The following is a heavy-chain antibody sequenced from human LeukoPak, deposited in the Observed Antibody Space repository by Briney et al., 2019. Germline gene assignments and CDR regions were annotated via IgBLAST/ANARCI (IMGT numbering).Heavy chain of an antibody. V-gene: IGHV3-23*01. Sequence: GGSLRLSCVASGFTLRSYVMNWVRQTPGKGLEWVSSISGSGDTTYYADSVKGRFTISRDNSKNTLYLQMNSLRAEDTAVYFCAKDQTPYYWGQGTLVTVSS. CDR2: ISGSGDTT. J-gene: IGHJ4*02. CDR3: AKDQTPYY. CDR1: GFTLRSYV.